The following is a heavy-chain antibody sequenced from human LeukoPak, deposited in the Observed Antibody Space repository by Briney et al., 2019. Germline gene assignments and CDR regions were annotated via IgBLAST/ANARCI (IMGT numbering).Heavy chain of an antibody. CDR3: ARDHGDIVVVPAALGSWFDP. J-gene: IGHJ5*02. Sequence: GGSLRLSCAASGFTFSSYGMNWVRQAPGKGLEWVSSISSSSSYIYYADSVKSRFTISRDNAKNSLYLQMNSLRAEDTAVYYCARDHGDIVVVPAALGSWFDPWGQGTLVTVSS. CDR2: ISSSSSYI. D-gene: IGHD2-2*01. V-gene: IGHV3-21*01. CDR1: GFTFSSYG.